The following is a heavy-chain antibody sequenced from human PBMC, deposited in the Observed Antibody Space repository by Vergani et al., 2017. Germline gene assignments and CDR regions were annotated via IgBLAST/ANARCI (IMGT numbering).Heavy chain of an antibody. Sequence: EVQLVESGGGLVKPGGSLRLSCAASGFTFSSYSMNWVRQAPGKGLEWVSSISSSSSYIYYADSVKGRFTISRDNAKNSLYLQMISLRAEDTAVYYCARGIPYYDFWSGYYNYYYYYYMDVWGKGTTVTVSS. CDR2: ISSSSSYI. CDR3: ARGIPYYDFWSGYYNYYYYYYMDV. V-gene: IGHV3-21*01. CDR1: GFTFSSYS. J-gene: IGHJ6*03. D-gene: IGHD3-3*01.